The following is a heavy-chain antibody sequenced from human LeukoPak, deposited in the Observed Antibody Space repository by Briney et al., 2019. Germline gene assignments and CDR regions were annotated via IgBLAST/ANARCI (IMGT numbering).Heavy chain of an antibody. CDR3: VRETNVAVAAHAFDI. CDR1: GGSIRSXX. J-gene: IGHJ3*02. D-gene: IGHD6-19*01. CDR2: IYYSGST. V-gene: IGHV4-59*01. Sequence: PSETLSLTCTVSGGSIRSXXXXXXXQPPXXXLXXXXXIYYSGSTHYNPSLKSRVTISIDTSKNQFSLKLSSMTAADTAVYYCVRETNVAVAAHAFDIWGQGTMVTVSS.